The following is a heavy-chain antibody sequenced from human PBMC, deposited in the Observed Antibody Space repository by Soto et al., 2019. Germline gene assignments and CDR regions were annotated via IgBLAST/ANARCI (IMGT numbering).Heavy chain of an antibody. D-gene: IGHD6-19*01. CDR1: GFPFSSYG. CDR3: AKDIGIAVAGQKEIYYYYGMDV. Sequence: PGGSLRLSCAASGFPFSSYGMHWVRQAPGKGLEWVAVISYDGSNKYYADSVKGRFTISRDNSKNTLYLQMNSLRAEDTAVYYCAKDIGIAVAGQKEIYYYYGMDVWGQGTTVTVSS. J-gene: IGHJ6*02. CDR2: ISYDGSNK. V-gene: IGHV3-30*18.